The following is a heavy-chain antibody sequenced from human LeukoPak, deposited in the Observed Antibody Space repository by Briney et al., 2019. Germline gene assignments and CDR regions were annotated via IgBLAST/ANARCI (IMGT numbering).Heavy chain of an antibody. D-gene: IGHD3-22*01. V-gene: IGHV1-18*01. CDR3: ARDGALYYDNSGYLFDY. Sequence: ASVKVSCKASGYTFTSYGISWVRQAPGQGLEWMGWISAYNGNTNYAQKLQGRVTMTTDTSTSTAYMELRSLRSDDTAVYYCARDGALYYDNSGYLFDYWGQGTLVTVSS. CDR1: GYTFTSYG. J-gene: IGHJ4*02. CDR2: ISAYNGNT.